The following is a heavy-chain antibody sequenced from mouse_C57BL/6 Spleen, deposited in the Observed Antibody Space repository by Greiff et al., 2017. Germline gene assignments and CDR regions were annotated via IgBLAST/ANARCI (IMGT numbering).Heavy chain of an antibody. D-gene: IGHD1-1*01. CDR3: ARVTTVGVDY. J-gene: IGHJ2*01. V-gene: IGHV1-81*01. CDR1: GYTFTSYG. CDR2: IYPRSGNT. Sequence: VKLVESGAELARPGASVKLSCKASGYTFTSYGISWVKQRTGQGLEWIGEIYPRSGNTYYNEKFKGKATLTADKSSSTAYMELRSLTSEDSAVYFCARVTTVGVDYWGQGTTLTVSS.